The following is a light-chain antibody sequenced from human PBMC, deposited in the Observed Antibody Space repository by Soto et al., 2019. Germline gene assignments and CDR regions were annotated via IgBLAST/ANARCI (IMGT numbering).Light chain of an antibody. J-gene: IGLJ1*01. V-gene: IGLV2-14*01. CDR3: SSFTSSSTQV. CDR1: SSDVGAYNY. Sequence: QSALTQPASVSGSPGQSITISCTGTSSDVGAYNYVSWYQQHPGKVPKLMIYEVSNRPSGVVNRFSGSKSGNTASLTISGLQAEDEADYYCSSFTSSSTQVFGTGTKLTVL. CDR2: EVS.